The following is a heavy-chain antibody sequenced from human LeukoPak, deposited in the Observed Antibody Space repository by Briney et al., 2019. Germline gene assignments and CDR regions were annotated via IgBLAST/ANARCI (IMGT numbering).Heavy chain of an antibody. V-gene: IGHV3-23*01. J-gene: IGHJ4*02. CDR3: ALGSSTSCYSPLDF. Sequence: PGGSLRLSCAASGFTFSSYAMSWVRQAPGKGLEWVSAISGSGGSTYYADSVKGRFTISRDDSKSTLYLQMNSLRADDTAIYYCALGSSTSCYSPLDFWGQGTLVTVSS. D-gene: IGHD2-2*01. CDR1: GFTFSSYA. CDR2: ISGSGGST.